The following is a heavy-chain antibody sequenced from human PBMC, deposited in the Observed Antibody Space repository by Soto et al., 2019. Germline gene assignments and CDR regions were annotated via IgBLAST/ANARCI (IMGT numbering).Heavy chain of an antibody. D-gene: IGHD2-15*01. CDR2: IYHSGST. CDR3: AREGYCSGVSCYSDWVDT. CDR1: GYSISSGYY. J-gene: IGHJ5*02. Sequence: SETLSLTCAVSGYSISSGYYWGWIRQPPGKGLEWIGSIYHSGSTYYNPSLKSRVTISVDTSKNQFSLKLSSVTAADTAVYYCAREGYCSGVSCYSDWVDTWGQGTLVTVSX. V-gene: IGHV4-38-2*01.